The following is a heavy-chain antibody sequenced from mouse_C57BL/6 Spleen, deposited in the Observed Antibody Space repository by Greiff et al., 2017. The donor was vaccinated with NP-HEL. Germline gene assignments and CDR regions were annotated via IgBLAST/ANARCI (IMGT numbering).Heavy chain of an antibody. CDR1: GYTFTSYW. CDR3: ARGNYRFYYAMDY. CDR2: IDPSDSYT. V-gene: IGHV1-50*01. D-gene: IGHD2-1*01. J-gene: IGHJ4*01. Sequence: VQLQQPGAELVKPGASVKLSCKASGYTFTSYWMQWVKQRPGQGLEWIGEIDPSDSYTNYNQKFKGKATLTVDTSSSTAYMQLSSLTSEDSAVYYCARGNYRFYYAMDYWGQGTSVTVSS.